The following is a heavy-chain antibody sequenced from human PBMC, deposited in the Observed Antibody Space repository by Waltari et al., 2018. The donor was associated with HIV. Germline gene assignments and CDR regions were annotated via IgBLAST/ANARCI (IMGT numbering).Heavy chain of an antibody. CDR1: GGSFSGYY. CDR3: ASDFRAAGTGVDY. J-gene: IGHJ4*02. Sequence: QVQLQQWGAGLLKPSETLSLTCAVNGGSFSGYYWSCLRQPPGKGLEWIGEINHSGSTNYNPSLKSRVTISVDTSKNQFSLKLSSVTAADTAVYYCASDFRAAGTGVDYWGQGTLVTVSS. D-gene: IGHD6-13*01. V-gene: IGHV4-34*01. CDR2: INHSGST.